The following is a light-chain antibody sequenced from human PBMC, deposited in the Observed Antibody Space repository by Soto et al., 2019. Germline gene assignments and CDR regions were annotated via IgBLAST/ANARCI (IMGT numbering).Light chain of an antibody. CDR1: QRVSTSY. CDR2: ATS. Sequence: EIVLTQSPGTLSLSPGEGATLSCRASQRVSTSYFAWYQQKPGQAPRLLIYATSNRATDIPDRFSGSGSGTDFSLTISRLEPEDCVVYYCHQYGASPFTFGGGTKVEIK. CDR3: HQYGASPFT. J-gene: IGKJ4*01. V-gene: IGKV3-20*01.